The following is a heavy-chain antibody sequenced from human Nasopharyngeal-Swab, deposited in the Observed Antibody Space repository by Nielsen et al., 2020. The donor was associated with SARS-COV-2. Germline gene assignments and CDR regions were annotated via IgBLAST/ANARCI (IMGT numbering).Heavy chain of an antibody. J-gene: IGHJ6*02. D-gene: IGHD5-12*01. CDR3: VRPEGVATSFKYYFQYGMDV. V-gene: IGHV5-51*01. CDR1: VYSFTSYW. CDR2: IYPRDSDT. Sequence: KVSCKGSVYSFTSYWIAWVRQMPGQGLEWMGLIYPRDSDTRYTPSFQGQVTISADKSISTAYLQWSSLKASDTAMYYCVRPEGVATSFKYYFQYGMDVWGQGTMVTVPS.